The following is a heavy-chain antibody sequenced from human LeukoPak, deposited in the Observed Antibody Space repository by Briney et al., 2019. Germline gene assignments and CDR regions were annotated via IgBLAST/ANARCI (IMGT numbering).Heavy chain of an antibody. D-gene: IGHD6-13*01. V-gene: IGHV1-69*01. J-gene: IGHJ6*02. CDR3: ATWGSSSSPLPDMDV. CDR1: GGTFSSYA. CDR2: IIPIFGTA. Sequence: SVKVSCKASGGTFSSYAISWVRQAPGQGLEWMGGIIPIFGTANYAQKFQGRVTITADESTSTVYMELNSLTSEGTAVYYCATWGSSSSPLPDMDVWGQGTTVTVSS.